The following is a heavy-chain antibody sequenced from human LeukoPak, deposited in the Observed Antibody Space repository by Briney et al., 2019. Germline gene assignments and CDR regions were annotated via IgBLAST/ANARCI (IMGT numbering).Heavy chain of an antibody. CDR2: ISGSSSYI. V-gene: IGHV3-21*01. D-gene: IGHD3-22*01. J-gene: IGHJ4*02. CDR1: GFTFSTYS. Sequence: GGSLRLSCAASGFTFSTYSMNWVRQAPGKGLEWVSSISGSSSYIYYADSVKGRFTISRDNAKKSLYLQMNSLRAEDTAVYYCARDMGEYYNSSGYRVFWGQGALVTVSS. CDR3: ARDMGEYYNSSGYRVF.